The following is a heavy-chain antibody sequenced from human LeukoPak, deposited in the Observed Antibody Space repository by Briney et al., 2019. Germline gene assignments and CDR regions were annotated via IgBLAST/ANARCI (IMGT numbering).Heavy chain of an antibody. CDR1: GFTFSSYS. CDR2: ISSSSSYI. J-gene: IGHJ4*02. CDR3: ARDTLGQLVPGFADY. D-gene: IGHD6-6*01. Sequence: GGSLRLSCAASGFTFSSYSMNWVRQAPGKGLEWVSSISSSSSYIYYADSVKGRSTISRDNAKNSLYLQMNSLRAEDTAVYYCARDTLGQLVPGFADYWGQGTLVTVSS. V-gene: IGHV3-21*01.